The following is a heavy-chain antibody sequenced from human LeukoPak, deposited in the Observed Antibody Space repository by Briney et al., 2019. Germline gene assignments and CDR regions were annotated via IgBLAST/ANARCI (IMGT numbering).Heavy chain of an antibody. Sequence: RPSETLSLTCAVYGGSFSGYYWSWIRQPPGKGLEWIGEINHSGSTNYNPSLKSRVTISVDTSKNQFSLKLSSVTAADTAVYYCARDPGRGKWFGDSNFDYWGQGTLVTVSS. CDR1: GGSFSGYY. V-gene: IGHV4-34*01. J-gene: IGHJ4*02. D-gene: IGHD3-10*01. CDR2: INHSGST. CDR3: ARDPGRGKWFGDSNFDY.